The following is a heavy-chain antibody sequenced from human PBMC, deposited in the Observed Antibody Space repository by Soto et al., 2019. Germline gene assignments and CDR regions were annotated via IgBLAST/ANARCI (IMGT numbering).Heavy chain of an antibody. V-gene: IGHV4-39*01. D-gene: IGHD5-12*01. Sequence: SETLSLTCTVSVGSISSSSYYWGWIRQPPGKGLEWIGSIYYSGSTYYNPSLKSRVTISVDTSKNQFSLKLSSVTAADTAVYNCARHNSGYEFYYYYYGMDVWGQGTTVTVSS. CDR1: VGSISSSSYY. J-gene: IGHJ6*02. CDR3: ARHNSGYEFYYYYYGMDV. CDR2: IYYSGST.